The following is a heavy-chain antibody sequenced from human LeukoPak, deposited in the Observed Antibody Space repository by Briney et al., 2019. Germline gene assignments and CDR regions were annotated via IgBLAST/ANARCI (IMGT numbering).Heavy chain of an antibody. Sequence: SVKVSCKASGGTFSSYAISWVRQAPGQGLEWMGGIIPIFGTANYAQKFQGRVTITADESTSTAYMELSSVRSEDTAVYYCARDRPEYSSSWAPFDYWGQGTLVTVSS. D-gene: IGHD6-13*01. CDR2: IIPIFGTA. CDR1: GGTFSSYA. CDR3: ARDRPEYSSSWAPFDY. V-gene: IGHV1-69*13. J-gene: IGHJ4*02.